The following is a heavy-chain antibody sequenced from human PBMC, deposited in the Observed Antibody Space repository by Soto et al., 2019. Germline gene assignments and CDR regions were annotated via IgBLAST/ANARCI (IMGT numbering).Heavy chain of an antibody. CDR1: GYRFETYA. CDR3: VRTMFTDFRSLYYYFDY. V-gene: IGHV1-18*01. CDR2: IRPYNGDT. J-gene: IGHJ4*02. Sequence: ASVNVSCKSSGYRFETYAMNWVRQATGQGLEWMGWIRPYNGDTKYAQKFQDRVTMTSDTSTTTAYMELRSLRSEDTAAYFCVRTMFTDFRSLYYYFDYWGQGTPVTVSS. D-gene: IGHD3-3*01.